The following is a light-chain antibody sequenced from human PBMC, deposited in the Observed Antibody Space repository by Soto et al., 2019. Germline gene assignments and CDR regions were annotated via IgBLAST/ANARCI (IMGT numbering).Light chain of an antibody. Sequence: DIQMTQSPSTLSGSVGDRVTITCRASQTISSWLAWYQQKPGKAPKLLIYKASTLKSGVPSRFSGSGSGTEFTLTISSLQPEDFATYYCQHYNSYSEAFGQGNKVDIK. CDR3: QHYNSYSEA. J-gene: IGKJ1*01. CDR2: KAS. V-gene: IGKV1-5*03. CDR1: QTISSW.